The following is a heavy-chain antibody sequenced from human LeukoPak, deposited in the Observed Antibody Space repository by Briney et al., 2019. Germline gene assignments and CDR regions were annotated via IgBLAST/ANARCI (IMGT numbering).Heavy chain of an antibody. D-gene: IGHD3-3*01. Sequence: SETLSLTCTVSGGSISSYYWSWVRQPPGKGLEWIGYIYYSGSTNYNPSLKSRVTISVDTSKNQFSLKLSSVTAADTAVYYCARASFGVVNYGMDVWGQGTTVTVSS. J-gene: IGHJ6*02. CDR2: IYYSGST. CDR3: ARASFGVVNYGMDV. CDR1: GGSISSYY. V-gene: IGHV4-59*01.